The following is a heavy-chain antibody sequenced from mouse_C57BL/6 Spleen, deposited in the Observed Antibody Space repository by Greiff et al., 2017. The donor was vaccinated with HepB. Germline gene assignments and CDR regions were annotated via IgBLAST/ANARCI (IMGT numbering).Heavy chain of an antibody. Sequence: QVQLQQPGAELVRPGSSVKLSCKASGYTFTSYWMHWVKQRPIQGLEWIGNIDPSDSETHYNQKFKDKATLTVDKSSSTAYMQLSSLTSEDSAVYYCARPYYYGSSPSWYFDVWGTGTTVTVSS. V-gene: IGHV1-52*01. CDR1: GYTFTSYW. CDR3: ARPYYYGSSPSWYFDV. D-gene: IGHD1-1*01. CDR2: IDPSDSET. J-gene: IGHJ1*03.